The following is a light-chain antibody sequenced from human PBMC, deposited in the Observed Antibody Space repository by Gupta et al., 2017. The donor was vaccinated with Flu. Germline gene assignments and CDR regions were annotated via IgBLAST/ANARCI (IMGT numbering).Light chain of an antibody. J-gene: IGKJ5*01. CDR1: QSVSSY. V-gene: IGKV3-11*01. CDR3: QQRSNWPSPIT. Sequence: EIVLTQSPATLSLSPGERATLSCRASQSVSSYLAWYQQKPGQAPRLLIYDASNRATGIPARFSGSGYGTDFTLTISSLEPEDFAVYYCQQRSNWPSPITFGQGTRLEIK. CDR2: DAS.